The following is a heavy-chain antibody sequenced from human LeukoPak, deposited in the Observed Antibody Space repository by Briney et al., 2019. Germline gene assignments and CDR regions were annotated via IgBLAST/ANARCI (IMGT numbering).Heavy chain of an antibody. Sequence: GESLKISCKGSGYSLTSYWIAWVRQMPGKGLEWMGIIYVGDSDTTYSPSFQGQVTISADKSINTAYLQWSSLKASDSAMYYCASQVVWGVKPYYIEYWGQGTLVTVSS. CDR1: GYSLTSYW. CDR3: ASQVVWGVKPYYIEY. J-gene: IGHJ4*02. CDR2: IYVGDSDT. D-gene: IGHD3-10*01. V-gene: IGHV5-51*01.